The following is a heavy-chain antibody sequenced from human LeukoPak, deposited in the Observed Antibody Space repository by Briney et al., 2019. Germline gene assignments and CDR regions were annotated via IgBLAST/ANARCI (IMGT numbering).Heavy chain of an antibody. J-gene: IGHJ4*02. D-gene: IGHD1-1*01. CDR3: ARCTTGRTFGSLREIKRSREIDY. Sequence: PGGSLRLSCAASGFSFSSFSMNWVRQAPGKGLEWVSYISGGSSFTYYVDSVKGRFTISRDNAKNSLYLQMNSLRVEDTAVYYCARCTTGRTFGSLREIKRSREIDYWGQGTLVTVSS. CDR1: GFSFSSFS. V-gene: IGHV3-21*01. CDR2: ISGGSSFT.